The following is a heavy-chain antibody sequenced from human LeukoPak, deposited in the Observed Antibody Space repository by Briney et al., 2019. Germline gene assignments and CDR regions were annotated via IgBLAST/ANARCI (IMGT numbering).Heavy chain of an antibody. CDR2: MSHNSGNT. J-gene: IGHJ4*02. CDR1: GYTFTSYD. Sequence: ASVKASCTPSGYTFTSYDINWVRQATGQGLEWMGWMSHNSGNTGYAQKFQGRVTMTRNNSISTAYVELSSLRSEDTAVYYCARVDTYYDFWSGYEGRGYWGQGTLVTVSS. D-gene: IGHD3-3*01. CDR3: ARVDTYYDFWSGYEGRGY. V-gene: IGHV1-8*01.